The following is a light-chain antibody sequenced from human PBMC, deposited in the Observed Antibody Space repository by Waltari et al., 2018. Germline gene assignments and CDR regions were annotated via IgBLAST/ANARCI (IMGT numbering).Light chain of an antibody. CDR2: STF. Sequence: QTVVTQEPSFSVSPGGTVTLTCGLSSGSVSTSHYTSWSQQTPGQAPRTLIYSTFTRSSGVPDRFSCSIVGNKAALTITGAQADDESEFDCALYLGSGIWVFGGGTRLTVL. CDR3: ALYLGSGIWV. V-gene: IGLV8-61*01. J-gene: IGLJ3*02. CDR1: SGSVSTSHY.